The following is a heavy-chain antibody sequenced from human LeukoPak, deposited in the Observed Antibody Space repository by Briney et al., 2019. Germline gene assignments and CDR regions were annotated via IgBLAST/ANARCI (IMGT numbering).Heavy chain of an antibody. CDR2: MNPNSGNT. CDR1: GYTFTSYD. V-gene: IGHV1-8*01. D-gene: IGHD3-22*01. Sequence: GASVKVSCKASGYTFTSYDINWVRQATGQGLEWMGWMNPNSGNTGYAQKFQGRVTMTRNTSISTAYMELSSLRSEDTAVYYCARGLSPTYYYVSSGYYGVDYWGQGTLVTVSS. J-gene: IGHJ4*02. CDR3: ARGLSPTYYYVSSGYYGVDY.